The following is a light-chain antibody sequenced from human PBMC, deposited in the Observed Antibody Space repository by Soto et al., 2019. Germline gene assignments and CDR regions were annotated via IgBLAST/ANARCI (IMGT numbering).Light chain of an antibody. V-gene: IGKV3-15*01. CDR2: GAS. CDR1: QTINNN. Sequence: VMKQAPATLYVSPGERATLSCSACQTINNNIAWYQLKDGQVPRLLIYGASTRATDIPARFSGSGSGTEFTLTISSLQSEDFAEYHCQQYNNWPQTFGQGTKVDIK. CDR3: QQYNNWPQT. J-gene: IGKJ1*01.